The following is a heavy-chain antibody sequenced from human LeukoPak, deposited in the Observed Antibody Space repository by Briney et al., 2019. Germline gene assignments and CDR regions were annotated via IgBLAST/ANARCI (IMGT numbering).Heavy chain of an antibody. CDR1: GVSISSYY. J-gene: IGHJ4*02. D-gene: IGHD2-2*01. V-gene: IGHV4-59*01. CDR3: ARPQTMSSSSPLGY. Sequence: PSETLSLTCTVSGVSISSYYWIWIRQPPGKGLEWIGDIHYSGRANYNPSLKSRVTTSLDTSKNQISLKLSSVTAADTAVYYCARPQTMSSSSPLGYWGQGTLVTVSS. CDR2: IHYSGRA.